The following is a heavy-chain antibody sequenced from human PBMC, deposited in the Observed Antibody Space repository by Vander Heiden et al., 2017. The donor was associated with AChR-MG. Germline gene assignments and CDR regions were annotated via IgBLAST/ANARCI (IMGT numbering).Heavy chain of an antibody. J-gene: IGHJ6*02. D-gene: IGHD2-15*01. CDR2: ISYDGSNK. CDR3: AKVVFPDRYCSGGSCYGMDV. CDR1: GVTFSSYG. V-gene: IGHV3-30*18. Sequence: QVQLVEAGGGVVQPGRSLRLACAAPGVTFSSYGMHWVRQAPGKGLEWVAVISYDGSNKYYVDSVKGRFTISRDNSKNTLYLQMNSLRAEDTAVYYCAKVVFPDRYCSGGSCYGMDVWGQGTTVTVSS.